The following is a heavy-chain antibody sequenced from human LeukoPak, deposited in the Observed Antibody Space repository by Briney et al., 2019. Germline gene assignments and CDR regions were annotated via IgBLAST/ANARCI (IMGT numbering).Heavy chain of an antibody. Sequence: SETLSLTCTVSGDSISSGIHYWNWIRQPAGKGLEWIGSIYSSGRAYYHPSLKSRLTMSVDTSQNQVSLKLSSVTAADTAVYYCARDIGVPDYDAFEMWGQGTMVTVSS. J-gene: IGHJ3*02. V-gene: IGHV4-39*07. D-gene: IGHD6-19*01. CDR2: IYSSGRA. CDR3: ARDIGVPDYDAFEM. CDR1: GDSISSGIHY.